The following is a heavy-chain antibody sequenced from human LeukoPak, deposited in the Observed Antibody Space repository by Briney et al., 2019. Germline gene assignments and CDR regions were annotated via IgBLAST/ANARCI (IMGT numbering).Heavy chain of an antibody. Sequence: PGGSLRLSCAASGFTFSSYSMNWVRQAPGKGLEWVSSISSSSSYIYYADSVKGRFTISRDNAKNSLYLQMNSLRAEDTAVYYCARVRLITIFGVPEGNWFDPWGQGTLVTVSS. CDR3: ARVRLITIFGVPEGNWFDP. CDR1: GFTFSSYS. J-gene: IGHJ5*02. CDR2: ISSSSSYI. V-gene: IGHV3-21*01. D-gene: IGHD3-3*01.